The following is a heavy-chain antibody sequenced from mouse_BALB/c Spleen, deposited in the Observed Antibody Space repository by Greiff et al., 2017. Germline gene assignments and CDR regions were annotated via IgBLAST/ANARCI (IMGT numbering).Heavy chain of an antibody. V-gene: IGHV7-3*02. CDR1: GFTFTDYY. CDR3: ARDRDYYGSIYAMDY. CDR2: IRNKANGYTT. D-gene: IGHD1-1*01. J-gene: IGHJ4*01. Sequence: EVKLVESGGGLVQPGGSLRLSCATSGFTFTDYYMSWVRQPPGKALEWLGFIRNKANGYTTEYSASVKGRFTISRDNSQSILYLQMNTLRAEDSATYYCARDRDYYGSIYAMDYWGQGTSVTVSS.